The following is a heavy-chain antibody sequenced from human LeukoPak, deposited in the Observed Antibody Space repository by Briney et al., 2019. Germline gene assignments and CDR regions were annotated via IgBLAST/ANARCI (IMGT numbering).Heavy chain of an antibody. CDR2: INPNSGGT. D-gene: IGHD2-21*02. Sequence: ASVKVSCKASGYMFTGYYMHWVQQAPGQGLEWMGWINPNSGGTNYAQKFQGRVTMTRDTSISTAYMELSSLRSDDTAVYYCARGYCSGDCFTLFDYWGQGTLVTVSS. CDR1: GYMFTGYY. CDR3: ARGYCSGDCFTLFDY. V-gene: IGHV1-2*02. J-gene: IGHJ4*02.